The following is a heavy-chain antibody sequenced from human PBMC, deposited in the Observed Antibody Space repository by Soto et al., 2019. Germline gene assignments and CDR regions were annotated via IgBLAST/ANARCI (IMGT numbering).Heavy chain of an antibody. CDR3: ASSVLVTSTMNYFDL. D-gene: IGHD2-8*02. Sequence: GESLKISCQASGYTFINNWIAWVRQMPGEGLEWLGIIYPDDSDTRYSPSFLGQVTISADKSIKTTYLQWSSLKASDTAIYFCASSVLVTSTMNYFDLWGQGTLVTVSS. CDR2: IYPDDSDT. CDR1: GYTFINNW. V-gene: IGHV5-51*01. J-gene: IGHJ4*02.